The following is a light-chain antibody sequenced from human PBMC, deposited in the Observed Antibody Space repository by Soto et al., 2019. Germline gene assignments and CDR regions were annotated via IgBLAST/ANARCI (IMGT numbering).Light chain of an antibody. CDR2: AAS. J-gene: IGKJ4*01. CDR1: QGIGNY. CDR3: QKYDHAPLT. V-gene: IGKV1-27*01. Sequence: DIQMTQYPSSLSASVGDRVTITCRASQGIGNYLAWYQQRPGKVPKLLIYAASTLQSGVPSRFSGSGSGPDLTLTISSLQPEDVATYYCQKYDHAPLTFGGGTKGDIK.